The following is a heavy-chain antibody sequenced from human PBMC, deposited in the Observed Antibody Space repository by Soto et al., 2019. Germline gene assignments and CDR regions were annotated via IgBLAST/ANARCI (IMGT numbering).Heavy chain of an antibody. CDR1: GYTFTSYG. Sequence: WASVKVSCKASGYTFTSYGISWVRQAPGQGLEWMGWISAYNGNTNYAQKLQGRVTMTTDTSTSTAYMELRSLRSDDTAVYYCASWDCGSCYSPKPRYGMDVWGQGTTVTVSS. D-gene: IGHD2-15*01. J-gene: IGHJ6*02. V-gene: IGHV1-18*04. CDR3: ASWDCGSCYSPKPRYGMDV. CDR2: ISAYNGNT.